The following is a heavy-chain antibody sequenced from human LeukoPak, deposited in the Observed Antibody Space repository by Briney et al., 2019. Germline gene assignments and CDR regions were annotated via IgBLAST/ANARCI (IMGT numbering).Heavy chain of an antibody. J-gene: IGHJ3*02. D-gene: IGHD2-21*02. Sequence: GESLKISCKGSGYSFSNYWIAWVRQMPGKGLEWMGVIYPVDSDIRYSPSFRGQVTISADKSISTAYLQWSSLKASDTAMYYCARPVTYCGGDCTNTDAFDIWGQGTMVTVSS. CDR1: GYSFSNYW. CDR2: IYPVDSDI. V-gene: IGHV5-51*01. CDR3: ARPVTYCGGDCTNTDAFDI.